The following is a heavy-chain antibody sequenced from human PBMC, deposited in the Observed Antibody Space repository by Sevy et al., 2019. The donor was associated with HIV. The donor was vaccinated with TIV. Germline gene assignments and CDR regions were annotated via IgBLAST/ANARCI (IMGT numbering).Heavy chain of an antibody. CDR2: ISYDGSNK. D-gene: IGHD1-26*01. J-gene: IGHJ4*02. Sequence: GSLRLSCAASGFTFSSYAMHWVRQAPGKGLEWVAVISYDGSNKYYADSVKGRFTISRDNSKNTLYLQMNSLRAEDTAVYYCARKVGRLSGTDYWGQGTLVTVSS. CDR3: ARKVGRLSGTDY. CDR1: GFTFSSYA. V-gene: IGHV3-30*04.